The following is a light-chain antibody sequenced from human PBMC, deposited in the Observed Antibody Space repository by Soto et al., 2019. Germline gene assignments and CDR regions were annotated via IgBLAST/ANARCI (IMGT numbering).Light chain of an antibody. CDR3: QQYGSLPRT. V-gene: IGKV3-20*01. J-gene: IGKJ1*01. CDR2: GAS. Sequence: EIVLTQAAGALSLYTGERATLSCRASQSVSSSYLAWYQQKPGQAPRLLIYGASSRATGIPDRFSGSGSGTDFTLTISRLEPEDFAVYYCQQYGSLPRTFGQGTKVDIK. CDR1: QSVSSSY.